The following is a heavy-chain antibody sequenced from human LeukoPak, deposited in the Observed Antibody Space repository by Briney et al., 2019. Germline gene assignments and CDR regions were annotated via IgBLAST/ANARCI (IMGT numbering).Heavy chain of an antibody. D-gene: IGHD2-2*01. Sequence: ASVKVSCKASGGTFSSYAINWVRQATGQGLEWMGWMNPNSGNTGYAQKFQGRVTMTRNTSISTAYMELSSLRSEDTAVYYCARAVCSSTSCYDYYYYMDVWGKGTTVTISS. CDR2: MNPNSGNT. CDR1: GGTFSSYA. CDR3: ARAVCSSTSCYDYYYYMDV. V-gene: IGHV1-8*02. J-gene: IGHJ6*03.